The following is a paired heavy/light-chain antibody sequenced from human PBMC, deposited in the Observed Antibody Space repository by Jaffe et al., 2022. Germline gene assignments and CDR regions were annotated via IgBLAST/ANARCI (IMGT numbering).Heavy chain of an antibody. V-gene: IGHV3-23*01. CDR3: AKDLWVSTIGD. CDR2: ISNSGNKT. J-gene: IGHJ4*02. CDR1: GFTFNSYV. Sequence: LESGGDLVQPGGSLRLSCAASGFTFNSYVMKWVRQAPGKGLEWVSAISNSGNKTYYADSVKGRFVISRDDSKNTLYLQMNSLRIEDTAVYYCAKDLWVSTIGDWGQGTVVTVSS. D-gene: IGHD3-16*01.
Light chain of an antibody. CDR2: GAS. V-gene: IGKV3-15*01. CDR1: QTISNN. CDR3: QQYNNWPPWT. Sequence: EIVMTQSPATLSVSPGDTATLSCRASQTISNNLAWYQQKPGQAPRLLIYGASTRATGIPARFSGSGSGTEFTLTITSLQSEDFAIYYCQQYNNWPPWTFGQGTKVEIK. J-gene: IGKJ1*01.